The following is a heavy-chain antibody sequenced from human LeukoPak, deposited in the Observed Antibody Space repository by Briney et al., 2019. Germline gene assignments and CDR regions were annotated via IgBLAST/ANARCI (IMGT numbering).Heavy chain of an antibody. CDR3: ARESVRNYVGRGAFDI. D-gene: IGHD1-7*01. CDR2: IASTGTLV. J-gene: IGHJ3*02. V-gene: IGHV3-11*04. Sequence: LSLTCAVYGGSFSGYYWSWIRQAPGKGLEWVSYIASTGTLVDYEDSVKGRLTISRDNAKNSLYLQMNSLRVEDTAVYYCARESVRNYVGRGAFDIWGQGTMVTVSS. CDR1: GGSFSGYY.